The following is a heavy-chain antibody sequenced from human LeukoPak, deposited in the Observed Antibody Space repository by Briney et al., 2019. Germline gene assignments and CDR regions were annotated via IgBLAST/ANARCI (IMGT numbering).Heavy chain of an antibody. CDR2: INHSGST. V-gene: IGHV4-34*01. Sequence: GSLRLSCAASGFTFSSYAMSWIRQPPGKGLEWIGEINHSGSTNYNPSLKSRVTISVDTSKNQFSLKLSSVTAADTAVYYCASLGIAAAGTGFFDYWGQGTLVTVSS. D-gene: IGHD6-13*01. J-gene: IGHJ4*02. CDR1: GFTFSSYA. CDR3: ASLGIAAAGTGFFDY.